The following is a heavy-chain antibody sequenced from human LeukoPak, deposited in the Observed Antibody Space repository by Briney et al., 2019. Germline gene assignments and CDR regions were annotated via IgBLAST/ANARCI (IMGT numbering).Heavy chain of an antibody. D-gene: IGHD2-2*01. Sequence: SETLSLTCTVSGGSISSGGYYWSWIRQHPGKGLEWIGYIYHSGSTYYNPSLKSRVTISVDTSKNQFSLKLSSVTAADTAVYYCARGGCSSTSCYSRYELDPWGQGTLVTVSS. CDR1: GGSISSGGYY. J-gene: IGHJ5*02. V-gene: IGHV4-31*03. CDR3: ARGGCSSTSCYSRYELDP. CDR2: IYHSGST.